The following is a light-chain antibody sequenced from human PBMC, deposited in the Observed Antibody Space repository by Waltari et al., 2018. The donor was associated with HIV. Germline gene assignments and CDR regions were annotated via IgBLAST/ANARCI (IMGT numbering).Light chain of an antibody. CDR3: QQRFNWVS. CDR1: QSVGND. J-gene: IGKJ4*01. Sequence: ETVLTQSPATLSLSPGKRPTLSCRASQSVGNDLEWYQHKPGQAPRLLIHAASNRATGIPARFSGSGSGTDFTLTISSLEPEDFAVYYCQQRFNWVSFGGGTKVEIK. V-gene: IGKV3-11*01. CDR2: AAS.